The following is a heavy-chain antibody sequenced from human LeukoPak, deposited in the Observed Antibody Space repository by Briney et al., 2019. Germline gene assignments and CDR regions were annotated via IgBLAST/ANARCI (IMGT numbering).Heavy chain of an antibody. CDR2: IHPNSGDT. J-gene: IGHJ5*01. CDR1: EYTFSVYH. V-gene: IGHV1-2*02. Sequence: ASVKVSCKASEYTFSVYHIHWVRLAPGQGLEWMAWIHPNSGDTNYAQKFQGRVTMTRDTSISTAYMELSRLRSDDTAVYYCARDSGLDSWGQGTLVTVSS. CDR3: ARDSGLDS. D-gene: IGHD5-12*01.